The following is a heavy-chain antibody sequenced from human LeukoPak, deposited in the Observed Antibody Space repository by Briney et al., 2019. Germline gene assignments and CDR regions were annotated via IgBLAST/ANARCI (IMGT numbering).Heavy chain of an antibody. CDR1: GGTFSSYA. CDR3: ASDCSGGSCYPQRRFDP. J-gene: IGHJ5*02. Sequence: SVKVSCKATGGTFSSYAISWVRLAPGQGLEWMGGIIPIFGTANYEQTFQGRVTITTVESTSTAYTELSSLRTEDAAAYYCASDCSGGSCYPQRRFDPWGQRNLVTVSS. CDR2: IIPIFGTA. D-gene: IGHD2-15*01. V-gene: IGHV1-69*05.